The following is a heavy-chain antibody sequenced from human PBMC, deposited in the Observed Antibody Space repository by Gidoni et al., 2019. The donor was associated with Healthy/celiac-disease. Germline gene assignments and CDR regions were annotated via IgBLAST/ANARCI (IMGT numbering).Heavy chain of an antibody. CDR3: ARHSYYDILTDNWFDP. CDR2: ISGSGGST. J-gene: IGHJ5*02. Sequence: EVQLLESGGGLVQPGGSLRLSCAASGFPFSSYAMSWVRQAPGKGLEWVSAISGSGGSTYYADSVKGRFTISRDNSKNTLYLQMNSLRAEDTAVYYCARHSYYDILTDNWFDPWGQGTLVTVSS. CDR1: GFPFSSYA. D-gene: IGHD3-9*01. V-gene: IGHV3-23*01.